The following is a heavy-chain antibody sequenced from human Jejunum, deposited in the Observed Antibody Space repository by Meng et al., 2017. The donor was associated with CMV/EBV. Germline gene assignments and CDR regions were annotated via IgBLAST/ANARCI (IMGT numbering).Heavy chain of an antibody. V-gene: IGHV3-73*01. J-gene: IGHJ4*02. D-gene: IGHD2-21*01. CDR2: IRSKANSYAT. CDR1: FTVSGSA. Sequence: FTVSGSAIHWVRQASGEGLEWVGRIRSKANSYATVDAATMKGRFTISRDDSENTAYLQMNSLKTEDTAVYYCARQARDGDCCLDYWGQGTLVTVSS. CDR3: ARQARDGDCCLDY.